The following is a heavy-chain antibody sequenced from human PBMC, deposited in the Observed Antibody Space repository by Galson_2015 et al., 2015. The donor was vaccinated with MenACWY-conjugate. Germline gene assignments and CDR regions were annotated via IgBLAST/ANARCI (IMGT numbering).Heavy chain of an antibody. CDR1: GFTFRQYA. V-gene: IGHV3-23*01. D-gene: IGHD2-8*01. J-gene: IGHJ6*03. Sequence: SLRLSCAVSGFTFRQYAMSLVRQAPGTGLEWVAIISDSGAATHYIDSVKGRFTISRDNSKNTLYLQMSRLRAEDTALYYCAKGVYMDVWGKGTTVSVSS. CDR3: AKGVYMDV. CDR2: ISDSGAAT.